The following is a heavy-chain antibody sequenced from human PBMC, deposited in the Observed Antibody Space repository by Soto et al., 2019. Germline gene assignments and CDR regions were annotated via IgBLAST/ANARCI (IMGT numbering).Heavy chain of an antibody. J-gene: IGHJ2*01. D-gene: IGHD3-16*01. CDR2: ISATGGNI. Sequence: TFSDYAMTWVRQAPGKGLEWVATISATGGNIEYTDSLKGRFTISRDNSKNTLYLQLNGLTSDDTAVHYCAKVAGGLGYFDLWGRGTLVTVSS. CDR1: TFSDYA. V-gene: IGHV3-23*01. CDR3: AKVAGGLGYFDL.